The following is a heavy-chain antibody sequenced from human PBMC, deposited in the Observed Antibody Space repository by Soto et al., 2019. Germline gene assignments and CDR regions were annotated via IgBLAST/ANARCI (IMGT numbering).Heavy chain of an antibody. Sequence: SLRLSCAASGFTFSSYAMHWVRQAPGKGLEWVAVISYDGSNKYYADSVKGRFTISRDNSKNTLYLQMNSLRAEDTAVYYCAKEGVLFSSYYYGMDVWGQGTTVTVSS. CDR3: AKEGVLFSSYYYGMDV. V-gene: IGHV3-30*04. J-gene: IGHJ6*02. CDR2: ISYDGSNK. D-gene: IGHD2-15*01. CDR1: GFTFSSYA.